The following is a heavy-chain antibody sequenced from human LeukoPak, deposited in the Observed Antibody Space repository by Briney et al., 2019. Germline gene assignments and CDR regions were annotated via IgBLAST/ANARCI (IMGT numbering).Heavy chain of an antibody. D-gene: IGHD3-16*02. CDR2: ISAYNGNT. Sequence: ASVKVSCKASGYTFTSYGISWVRQAPGQGLEWMGWISAYNGNTNYAQKLQGRVTMTTDTSTSTAYMELRSLRSDDTAVYYCARNPSNVWGSYRYAFDIWGQGTMVTVSS. V-gene: IGHV1-18*01. J-gene: IGHJ3*02. CDR1: GYTFTSYG. CDR3: ARNPSNVWGSYRYAFDI.